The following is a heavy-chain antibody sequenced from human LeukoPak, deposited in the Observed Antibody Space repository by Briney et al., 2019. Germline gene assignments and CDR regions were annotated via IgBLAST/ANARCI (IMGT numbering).Heavy chain of an antibody. CDR1: GYTFNSYF. CDR2: VNPTDSST. V-gene: IGHV1-46*02. CDR3: VRGIEGPSVAFDL. Sequence: GASVKVSCKASGYTFNSYFMHWIRQPPGQGLEWVGLVNPTDSSTTYAASVQGRITVTRDTSTGTLDMDLSSLTSEDTASYYCVRGIEGPSVAFDLWGQGTMVTVSS. J-gene: IGHJ3*01.